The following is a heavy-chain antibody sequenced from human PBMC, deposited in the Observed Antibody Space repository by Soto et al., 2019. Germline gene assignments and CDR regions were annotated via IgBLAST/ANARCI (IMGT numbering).Heavy chain of an antibody. D-gene: IGHD3-22*01. CDR1: GYTFTGYY. Sequence: ASVKVSCKASGYTFTGYYMHWVRQAPGQGLEWMGWINPNSGGTNYAQKFQGWVTMTRDTSISTACMELSRLRSDDTAVYYCARVRGYHRPHDAFDIWGQGTMVTVSS. V-gene: IGHV1-2*04. J-gene: IGHJ3*02. CDR3: ARVRGYHRPHDAFDI. CDR2: INPNSGGT.